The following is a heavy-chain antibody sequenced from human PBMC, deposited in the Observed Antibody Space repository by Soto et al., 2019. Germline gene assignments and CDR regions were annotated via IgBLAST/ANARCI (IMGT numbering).Heavy chain of an antibody. D-gene: IGHD2-15*01. Sequence: QITLKESGPTLVKPTQTLTLTCTFSGFSLSSSGVGVGWIRQPPGKAPEGLALIYWDEDKRYSPSLKTRRTITNDTAANEVVLTRTNRDAVDTGTYYSAHKRGRGAGMDVWGQGTTVPVSS. J-gene: IGHJ6*02. CDR3: AHKRGRGAGMDV. V-gene: IGHV2-5*02. CDR2: IYWDEDK. CDR1: GFSLSSSGVG.